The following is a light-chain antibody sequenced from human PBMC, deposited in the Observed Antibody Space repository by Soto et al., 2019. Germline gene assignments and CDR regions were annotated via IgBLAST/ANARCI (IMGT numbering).Light chain of an antibody. Sequence: DIQLTQSPSFLSASVGDRVTITCRASQGISSYLAWYQQKPGKAPKLLIYAASTLQSGVPSRFSGSGSGTEFTLTISSLQPEDFATSYCQQLNSYPGSTFGQGTKLEIK. J-gene: IGKJ2*02. CDR3: QQLNSYPGST. V-gene: IGKV1-9*01. CDR1: QGISSY. CDR2: AAS.